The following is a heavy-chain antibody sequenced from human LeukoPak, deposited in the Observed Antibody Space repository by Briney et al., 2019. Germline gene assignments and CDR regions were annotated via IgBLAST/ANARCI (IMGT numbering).Heavy chain of an antibody. J-gene: IGHJ3*02. Sequence: PSETLSLTCTVSGGSISGYYWSWIRQPPGKELECIGYIHYTGYTNYNPSLKSRVTMSVDTSKIQMSLELNSVTAADTAVYYCARPSTYYYDSSGHGAFDIWGQGTMVTVSS. V-gene: IGHV4-59*08. CDR2: IHYTGYT. D-gene: IGHD3-22*01. CDR3: ARPSTYYYDSSGHGAFDI. CDR1: GGSISGYY.